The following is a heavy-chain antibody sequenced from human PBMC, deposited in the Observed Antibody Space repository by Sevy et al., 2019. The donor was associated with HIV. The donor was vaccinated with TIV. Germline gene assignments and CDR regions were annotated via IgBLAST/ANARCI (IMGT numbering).Heavy chain of an antibody. D-gene: IGHD3-22*01. CDR3: ASCPDSSGYCIKFDY. CDR2: ISYDGSNK. V-gene: IGHV3-30*04. CDR1: GFTFSSYA. Sequence: GSLRLSCAASGFTFSSYAMHWVRQAPGKGLEWVAVISYDGSNKYYADSVKGRFTISRDNSKNTLYLQMNSLRAEDTAVYYCASCPDSSGYCIKFDYWGQGTLVTVSS. J-gene: IGHJ4*02.